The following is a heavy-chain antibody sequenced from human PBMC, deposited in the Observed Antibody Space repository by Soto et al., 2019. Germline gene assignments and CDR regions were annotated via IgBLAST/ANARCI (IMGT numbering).Heavy chain of an antibody. CDR2: LNPNSGHT. CDR3: ARFDSSGLFII. J-gene: IGHJ4*02. V-gene: IGHV1-8*01. D-gene: IGHD6-19*01. CDR1: GYSFTSYD. Sequence: QVQLVQSGAGVKKPGASVKVSCKASGYSFTSYDINWVRQATGQGREWMGWLNPNSGHTGYAQKFQGRVTMTRNTSISTAYMELSSLRSEDTAVYYCARFDSSGLFIIWGQVTLVTVSS.